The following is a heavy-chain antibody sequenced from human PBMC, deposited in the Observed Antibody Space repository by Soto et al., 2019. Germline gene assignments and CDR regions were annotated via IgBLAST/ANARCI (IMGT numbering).Heavy chain of an antibody. D-gene: IGHD3-3*02. CDR2: IYYSGST. Sequence: SETLSLTXTVSGGSISSFYWSWIRQPPGKGLEWIGYIYYSGSTNYNPSLKSRVTISVDTSKNQFSLKMSSVTAADTAVYYCARLAIRYYFDYWGQGTLVTVSS. CDR1: GGSISSFY. CDR3: ARLAIRYYFDY. V-gene: IGHV4-59*01. J-gene: IGHJ4*02.